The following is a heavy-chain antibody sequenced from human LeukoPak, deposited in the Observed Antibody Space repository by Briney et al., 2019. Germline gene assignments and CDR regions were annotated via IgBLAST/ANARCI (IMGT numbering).Heavy chain of an antibody. CDR1: GFIFNNYG. Sequence: GGSLRLSCAASGFIFNNYGLIWVRQAPGKGLEWVSAISNDGGGTQYADFVEGRFTISRDNYKNTLYLQMNSLRVEDTAVYYCAKGWNTVDYWGQGTLVTVSS. D-gene: IGHD4-17*01. V-gene: IGHV3-23*01. J-gene: IGHJ4*02. CDR3: AKGWNTVDY. CDR2: ISNDGGGT.